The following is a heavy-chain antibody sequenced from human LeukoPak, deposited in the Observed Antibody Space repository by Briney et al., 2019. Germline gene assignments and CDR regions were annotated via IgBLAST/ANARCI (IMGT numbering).Heavy chain of an antibody. CDR1: GFTFSSYW. CDR2: IKQDGSEK. V-gene: IGHV3-7*01. J-gene: IGHJ4*02. CDR3: ARGPIIAIAVADY. D-gene: IGHD6-19*01. Sequence: GGSLRLSCAPSGFTFSSYWMSWVRQAPGKGLEWVANIKQDGSEKYYVDSVKGRFTISRDNAKNSLYLQMNSLRAEDTAVYYCARGPIIAIAVADYWGQGTLVTVSS.